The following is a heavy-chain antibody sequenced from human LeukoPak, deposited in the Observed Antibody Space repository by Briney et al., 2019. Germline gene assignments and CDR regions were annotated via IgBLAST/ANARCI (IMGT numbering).Heavy chain of an antibody. CDR3: AREITVVINDYDL. J-gene: IGHJ3*01. D-gene: IGHD3-16*01. CDR1: GFTLRNHG. Sequence: GGSLRLSCAASGFTLRNHGMHWVRQAPGKGLEWVAVIWDDGSNEYYADSVKGRFTISRDNSKNTLYLQMNSLRADDTAVYYCAREITVVINDYDLWGQGTMVTVSS. V-gene: IGHV3-33*01. CDR2: IWDDGSNE.